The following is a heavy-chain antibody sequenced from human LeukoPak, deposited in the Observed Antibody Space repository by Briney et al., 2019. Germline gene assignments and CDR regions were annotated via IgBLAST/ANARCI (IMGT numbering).Heavy chain of an antibody. J-gene: IGHJ4*02. Sequence: GGSLRLSCAASGFTFSSYAMSWVRQAPGKGLEWVSTIGAGAGSTYYADSVKGRFTISRDNSKNTLYLQMNSLTAEDTAVYYCARRASSSGWAFGYWGQGTLVTVSS. V-gene: IGHV3-23*01. CDR3: ARRASSSGWAFGY. CDR1: GFTFSSYA. CDR2: IGAGAGST. D-gene: IGHD6-19*01.